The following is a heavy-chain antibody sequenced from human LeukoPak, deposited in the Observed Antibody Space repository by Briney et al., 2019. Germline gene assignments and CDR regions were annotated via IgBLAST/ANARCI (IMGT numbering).Heavy chain of an antibody. CDR3: ARAHYKYYFDY. CDR1: GFTFSSYA. V-gene: IGHV3-30*04. D-gene: IGHD4-11*01. J-gene: IGHJ4*02. CDR2: ISYDGSNK. Sequence: GGSLRLSCAASGFTFSSYAMHWVRQAPGKGLEWVAVISYDGSNKYYADSVKGRFTISRDNSKNTLYLQMNSLRAEDTAVYYCARAHYKYYFDYWGQGTLVTVSS.